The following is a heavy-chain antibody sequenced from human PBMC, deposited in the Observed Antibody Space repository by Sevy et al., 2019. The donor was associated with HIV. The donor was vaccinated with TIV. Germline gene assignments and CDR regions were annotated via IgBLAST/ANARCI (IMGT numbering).Heavy chain of an antibody. D-gene: IGHD2-15*01. CDR2: SYYSGST. Sequence: SETLSLTCTVSGGSISSSSYYWGWIRQPPGKGLEWIGSSYYSGSTCYNPALMNRVTISVATSKNQFSLKLSSVTAADTAVYYCARVRLRDSRYYYCYGMDVWGQGTTVTVSS. CDR3: ARVRLRDSRYYYCYGMDV. J-gene: IGHJ6*02. CDR1: GGSISSSSYY. V-gene: IGHV4-39*01.